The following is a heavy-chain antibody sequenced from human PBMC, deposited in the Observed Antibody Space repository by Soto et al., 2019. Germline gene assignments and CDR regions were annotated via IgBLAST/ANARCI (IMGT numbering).Heavy chain of an antibody. V-gene: IGHV3-23*01. CDR3: GKYASTSWFHFDY. CDR1: GFTFSDSA. J-gene: IGHJ4*02. Sequence: GGSLRLSCEASGFTFSDSAMSWVRQAPGKGLEWVSAISGSGGTTDHADSVKGRFIISRDNSKNTLYLQMNSLRAEDTAVYYCGKYASTSWFHFDYWGQGTLVTVSS. CDR2: ISGSGGTT. D-gene: IGHD6-13*01.